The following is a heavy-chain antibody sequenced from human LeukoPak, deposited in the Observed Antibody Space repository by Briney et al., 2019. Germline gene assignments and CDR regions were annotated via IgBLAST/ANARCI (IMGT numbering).Heavy chain of an antibody. J-gene: IGHJ4*02. CDR2: ISGSGGST. D-gene: IGHD3-10*01. Sequence: PGGSLRLSCAASGFTFSSYAMSWVRQAPEKGLEWVSAISGSGGSTYYADSVKGRFTISRDNSKNTLYLQMNSLRAEDTAVYYCAKDRRRGVNPRYFDYWGQGTLVTVSS. CDR3: AKDRRRGVNPRYFDY. V-gene: IGHV3-23*01. CDR1: GFTFSSYA.